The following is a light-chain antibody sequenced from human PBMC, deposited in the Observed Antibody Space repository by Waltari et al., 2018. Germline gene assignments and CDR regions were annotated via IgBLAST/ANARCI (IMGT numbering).Light chain of an antibody. V-gene: IGKV1-5*03. CDR2: KTS. CDR1: QSLSGW. Sequence: DIQMTQSPSSLSASVGDTVSITCRASQSLSGWLDWYQQKPGKAPKLLIYKTSNLQSGFSSRFSGSGSGTEFTLTIRSLQPEDFATYYCLQYIRSPLTFGGGTKVEIK. J-gene: IGKJ4*01. CDR3: LQYIRSPLT.